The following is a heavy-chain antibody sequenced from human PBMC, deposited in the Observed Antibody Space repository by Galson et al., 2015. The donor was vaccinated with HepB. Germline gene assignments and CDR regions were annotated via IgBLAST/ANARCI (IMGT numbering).Heavy chain of an antibody. J-gene: IGHJ6*02. V-gene: IGHV3-30-3*01. CDR2: ISYDGSNK. CDR1: GFTFSSYA. Sequence: SLRLSCAASGFTFSSYAMHWVRQAPGKGLEWVAVISYDGSNKYYADSVKGRFTISRDNSKNTLYLQMNSLRAEDTAVYYCARDNVIAARHYYYYYGMDVWGQGTTVTVSS. D-gene: IGHD6-6*01. CDR3: ARDNVIAARHYYYYYGMDV.